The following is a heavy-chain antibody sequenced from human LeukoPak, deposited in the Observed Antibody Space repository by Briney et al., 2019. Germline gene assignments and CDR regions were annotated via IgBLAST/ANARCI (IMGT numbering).Heavy chain of an antibody. J-gene: IGHJ4*02. Sequence: SETLSLTCTVSGGSINPSYWSWIRQPPGKGLEWIGYIYYSGSTNYNSSLKSRVTISVDTSKNQFSLKLSSVTAADTAVYYCARDRDLWFGESFFYWGQGTLVTVSS. V-gene: IGHV4-59*01. D-gene: IGHD3-10*01. CDR2: IYYSGST. CDR3: ARDRDLWFGESFFY. CDR1: GGSINPSY.